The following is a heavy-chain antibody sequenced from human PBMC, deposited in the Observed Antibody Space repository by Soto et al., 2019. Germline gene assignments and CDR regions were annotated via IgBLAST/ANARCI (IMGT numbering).Heavy chain of an antibody. Sequence: QVHLVESGGGVVQPGRSLRLSCAASGSSFSSYGIHWVRQAPGKGLEWVAVISYDGTYKHYADSVKGRFTISRDNSKNTVNMQMNSLRTEDTAGYNYTNYRGYCSSSVLFYWGQGTLVTVSS. D-gene: IGHD6-13*01. J-gene: IGHJ4*02. CDR2: ISYDGTYK. CDR1: GSSFSSYG. V-gene: IGHV3-30*18. CDR3: TNYRGYCSSSVLFY.